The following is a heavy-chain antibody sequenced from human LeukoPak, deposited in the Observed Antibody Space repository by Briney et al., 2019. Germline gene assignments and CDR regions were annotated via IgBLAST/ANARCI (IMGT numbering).Heavy chain of an antibody. J-gene: IGHJ4*02. CDR2: ISGSGGHT. V-gene: IGHV3-23*01. CDR3: AKEGRLTVAAVVVENYFDY. CDR1: GFTFSRSA. Sequence: PGGSLRLSCVGPGFTFSRSAMSWVRLAPGKGLEWVSGISGSGGHTYYTDSVKGRFTISRDNSGTTVSLEMKSLTTDDTAVYFCAKEGRLTVAAVVVENYFDYWGLGTPVIVSA. D-gene: IGHD3-22*01.